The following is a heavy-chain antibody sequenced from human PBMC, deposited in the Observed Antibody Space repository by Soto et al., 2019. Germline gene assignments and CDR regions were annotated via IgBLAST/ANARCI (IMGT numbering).Heavy chain of an antibody. CDR2: ISYDGSDQ. J-gene: IGHJ4*02. CDR3: AKSTYCNGGSCFPQY. Sequence: QVQVEEFGGGVVQPGRSLRLSCAGPTFTFSDFGFHWVLQAPGKGLEWVAMISYDGSDQYYGDSVQGRFTIYRDDSKNTVYLQMNSLRAEDTAMYYCAKSTYCNGGSCFPQYWGPGTLVTVSS. CDR1: TFTFSDFG. D-gene: IGHD2-15*01. V-gene: IGHV3-30*18.